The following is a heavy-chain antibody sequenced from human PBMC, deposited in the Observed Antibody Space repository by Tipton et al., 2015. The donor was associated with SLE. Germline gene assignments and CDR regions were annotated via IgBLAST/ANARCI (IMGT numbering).Heavy chain of an antibody. CDR2: IYPGNSDA. CDR3: ARRPLGSYQMDV. V-gene: IGHV5-51*03. J-gene: IGHJ6*03. CDR1: GYNFDTYW. D-gene: IGHD7-27*01. Sequence: QLVQSGAEVKKPGESLKISCKGTGYNFDTYWIGWVRQMPGKGPEWVGLIYPGNSDARYRAPFHGQVTISVDKSSSTAYLQWSSLEASDTVVYYCARRPLGSYQMDVWGKGTTVTVSS.